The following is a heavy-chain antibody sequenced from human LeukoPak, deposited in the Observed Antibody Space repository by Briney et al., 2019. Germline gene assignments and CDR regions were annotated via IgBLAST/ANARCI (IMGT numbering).Heavy chain of an antibody. CDR3: VRVAYSSSYYFDS. D-gene: IGHD6-6*01. Sequence: SQTLSLTCGISGDSVSSNSVAWHWIMQSPSRGLEWLGRTYYRSKLYNHYAPSVESRITINPDTAKNQLSLQLNSVTPEDTAVYYCVRVAYSSSYYFDSWGQGTLVTVSS. V-gene: IGHV6-1*01. CDR1: GDSVSSNSVA. J-gene: IGHJ4*02. CDR2: TYYRSKLYN.